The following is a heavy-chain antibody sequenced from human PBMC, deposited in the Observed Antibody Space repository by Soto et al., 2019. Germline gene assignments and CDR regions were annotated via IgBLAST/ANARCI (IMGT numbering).Heavy chain of an antibody. CDR3: ARDQDSSGYLTGPRY. D-gene: IGHD3-22*01. Sequence: GGSLRLSCAASGFTFSDYYMSWIRQAPGKGLEWVSYISSSSSYTNYADSVKGRFTISRDNAKNSLYLQMNSLRAEDTAVYYCARDQDSSGYLTGPRYWGQGTLVTVSS. CDR1: GFTFSDYY. CDR2: ISSSSSYT. J-gene: IGHJ4*02. V-gene: IGHV3-11*06.